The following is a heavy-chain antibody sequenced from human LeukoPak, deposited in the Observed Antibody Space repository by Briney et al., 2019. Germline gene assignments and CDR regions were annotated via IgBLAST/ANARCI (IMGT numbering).Heavy chain of an antibody. Sequence: SETLSLTCTVSGGSVSSGSYYWSWIRQPPGTGLEWIGYIYYSGSTNYNPSLKSRVTISVDTSKNQFSLKLSSVTAADTAVYYCARGVAVAGNLDYWGQGTLVTVSS. CDR1: GGSVSSGSYY. CDR3: ARGVAVAGNLDY. J-gene: IGHJ4*02. V-gene: IGHV4-61*01. D-gene: IGHD6-19*01. CDR2: IYYSGST.